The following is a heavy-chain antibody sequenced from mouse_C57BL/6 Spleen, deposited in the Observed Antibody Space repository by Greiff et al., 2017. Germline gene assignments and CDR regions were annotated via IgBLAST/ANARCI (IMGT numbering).Heavy chain of an antibody. D-gene: IGHD1-1*01. CDR1: GFTFSSYG. J-gene: IGHJ1*03. CDR3: ARQGGSSGYFDV. Sequence: DVQLVESGGDLVKPGGSLKLSCAASGFTFSSYGMSWVRQTPDKRLEWVATISSGGSYTYYPDSVKGRFTISRDNAKNTLYLQMSSLKSEDTAMYYCARQGGSSGYFDVWGTGTTVTVSS. CDR2: ISSGGSYT. V-gene: IGHV5-6*01.